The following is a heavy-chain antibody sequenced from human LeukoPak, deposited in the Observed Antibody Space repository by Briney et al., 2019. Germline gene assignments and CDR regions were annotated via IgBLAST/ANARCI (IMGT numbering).Heavy chain of an antibody. D-gene: IGHD3-10*01. CDR3: ARDSVDGSGTYYNDSPDY. Sequence: ASVKVSCKASGYTFTSNYMHWVRQAPGQGLEWMGIINPYAGGTTYAQKFQGRVTMTSDTSTGTVYMELSSLRSDDTAVYYCARDSVDGSGTYYNDSPDYWGQGTLVTVSS. J-gene: IGHJ4*02. V-gene: IGHV1-46*01. CDR2: INPYAGGT. CDR1: GYTFTSNY.